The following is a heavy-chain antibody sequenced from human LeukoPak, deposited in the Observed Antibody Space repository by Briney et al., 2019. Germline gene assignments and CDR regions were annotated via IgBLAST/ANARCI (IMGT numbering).Heavy chain of an antibody. CDR1: GASISTSSYF. CDR2: VYYTGST. CDR3: ARPRGYCSAGVCYFHP. D-gene: IGHD2-8*02. Sequence: SETLSLTCTVSGASISTSSYFWAWIRQPPGKGLEWIGSVYYTGSTYYNPSLKSRVTISVDTSKNQFSLKLSSVIAADTAVYYCARPRGYCSAGVCYFHPWGQGTLVTVSS. J-gene: IGHJ5*02. V-gene: IGHV4-39*01.